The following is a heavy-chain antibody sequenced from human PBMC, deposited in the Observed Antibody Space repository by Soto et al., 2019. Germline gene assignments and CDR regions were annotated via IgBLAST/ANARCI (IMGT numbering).Heavy chain of an antibody. CDR2: ISGSGGST. D-gene: IGHD6-13*01. J-gene: IGHJ4*02. CDR3: ANPIGYSTPEDFDS. V-gene: IGHV3-23*01. CDR1: GLTFSSYA. Sequence: EVQLLESGGGLVQTGGYLRLSCAASGLTFSSYAMSWVRQAPGKGLAWGSAISGSGGSTYYADSVKGRFTISRDNAKNTPDLQMNSLTAEATAVDYCANPIGYSTPEDFDSWGQGTLVTVSS.